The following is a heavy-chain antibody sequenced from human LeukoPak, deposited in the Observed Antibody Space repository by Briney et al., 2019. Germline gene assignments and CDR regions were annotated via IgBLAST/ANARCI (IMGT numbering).Heavy chain of an antibody. V-gene: IGHV4-34*01. CDR3: AGGGTMVRGVRTTRAFDI. Sequence: PSETLSLTCAVYGGSFSGYYWSWIRQPPGKGLEWIGEINHSGSTNYNPSLKSRVTISVDTSKNQFSLKLSSVTAADTAVYYCAGGGTMVRGVRTTRAFDIWGQGTMVTVSS. CDR1: GGSFSGYY. D-gene: IGHD3-10*01. CDR2: INHSGST. J-gene: IGHJ3*02.